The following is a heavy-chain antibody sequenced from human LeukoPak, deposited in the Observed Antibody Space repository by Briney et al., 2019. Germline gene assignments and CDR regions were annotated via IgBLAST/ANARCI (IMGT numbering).Heavy chain of an antibody. CDR2: IRSKAYGGTT. Sequence: GRSLRLSCTASGFTFGDYAMSWVRQAPGKGLEWVGFIRSKAYGGTTEYAASVKGRFTISRDDSKSIAYLQMNSLKTEDTAVYYCSRHIYLFDYWGQGTLVTVSS. D-gene: IGHD2/OR15-2a*01. J-gene: IGHJ4*02. CDR1: GFTFGDYA. CDR3: SRHIYLFDY. V-gene: IGHV3-49*04.